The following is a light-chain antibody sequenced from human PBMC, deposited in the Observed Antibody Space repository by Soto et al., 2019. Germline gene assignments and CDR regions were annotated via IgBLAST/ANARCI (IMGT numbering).Light chain of an antibody. CDR3: HRYNSVPLT. V-gene: IGKV3-15*01. Sequence: VMTQAPATLTKSPGERATLSCRASQTINNNVAWYQLKDGQVPRLVIYGASTRATDIPARFSGSGSGTDFTLTISSLQPEDVATYFCHRYNSVPLTFGGGTKV. CDR2: GAS. J-gene: IGKJ4*01. CDR1: QTINNN.